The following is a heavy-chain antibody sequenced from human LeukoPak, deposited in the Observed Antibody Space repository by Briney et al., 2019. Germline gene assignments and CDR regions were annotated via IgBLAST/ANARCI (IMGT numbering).Heavy chain of an antibody. CDR2: INTNTGSP. Sequence: ASVKVSCKASGYTFTSYAMNWVRQAPGQGLEWMGWINTNTGSPTYAQGFTGRFVFSLDTSVSTAYLQISSLKAEDTAVYYCAVKLRLGALGFFDYWGQGTLVTVSS. D-gene: IGHD3-16*01. V-gene: IGHV7-4-1*02. CDR3: AVKLRLGALGFFDY. J-gene: IGHJ4*02. CDR1: GYTFTSYA.